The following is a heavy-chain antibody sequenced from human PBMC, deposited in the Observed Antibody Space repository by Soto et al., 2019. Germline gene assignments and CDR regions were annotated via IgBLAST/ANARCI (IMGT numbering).Heavy chain of an antibody. CDR2: ISGSGGST. CDR3: AKMVLTAVRQPSGSYVY. J-gene: IGHJ4*01. V-gene: IGHV3-23*01. D-gene: IGHD1-26*01. Sequence: EVQLLESGGGLVQPGGSLRLSCAASGFTFSSYAMSWLRQAPGKGTEWVSAISGSGGSTYYADSVKGRFTISRDNAKNTLYLQMNSLRAEDTAVSYFAKMVLTAVRQPSGSYVYCGHGTPVIVAS. CDR1: GFTFSSYA.